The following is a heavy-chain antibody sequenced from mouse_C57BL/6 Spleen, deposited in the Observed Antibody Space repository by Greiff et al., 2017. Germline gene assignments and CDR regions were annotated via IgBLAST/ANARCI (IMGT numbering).Heavy chain of an antibody. CDR3: ARDYDYDWFGY. CDR1: GDTITDDD. CDR2: KGTGSGST. V-gene: IGHV1-77*01. D-gene: IGHD2-4*01. J-gene: IGHJ3*01. Sequence: QVQLQQSGAELVKPGASVKISCKATGDTITDDDKNGGKQRPGKGQEGRGKKGTGSGSTYYNEKFKGKATLTADKASSTAYMQISSLTSEDSAVYFCARDYDYDWFGYWGQGTLVTVSA.